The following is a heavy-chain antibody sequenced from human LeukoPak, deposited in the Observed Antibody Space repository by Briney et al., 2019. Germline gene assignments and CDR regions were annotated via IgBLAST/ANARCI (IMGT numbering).Heavy chain of an antibody. Sequence: GGSLKLSCAASGFTFSGSAMHWVRQASGQGLEWVGRIRSKANSYATAYAASVKGRFTISRDDSKNTAYLQMNSLKTEDTAVYYCTSLRFLDPHPRNYYYYYMDVWGKGTTVTVSS. CDR3: TSLRFLDPHPRNYYYYYMDV. CDR1: GFTFSGSA. J-gene: IGHJ6*03. V-gene: IGHV3-73*01. CDR2: IRSKANSYAT. D-gene: IGHD3-3*01.